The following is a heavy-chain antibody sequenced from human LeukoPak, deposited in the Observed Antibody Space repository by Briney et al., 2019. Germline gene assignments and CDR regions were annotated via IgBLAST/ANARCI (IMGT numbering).Heavy chain of an antibody. D-gene: IGHD6-13*01. V-gene: IGHV1-2*02. Sequence: ASVKVSCKASGYTFTDYYMHWVRQAPGQGLEWMGWINPNSGGTNYAQKSQGRVTMTTDTSISTAYMEVSRLRSDDTAVYYCARVRIGQQLDKYYYYAMDIWGQGTTVTVSS. CDR3: ARVRIGQQLDKYYYYAMDI. J-gene: IGHJ6*02. CDR2: INPNSGGT. CDR1: GYTFTDYY.